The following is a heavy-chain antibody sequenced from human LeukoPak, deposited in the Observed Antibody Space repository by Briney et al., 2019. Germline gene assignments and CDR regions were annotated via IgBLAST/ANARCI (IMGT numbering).Heavy chain of an antibody. Sequence: SETLSLTCTVSGGSISSYYWSWIRQPPGKGLEWIGYIYYSGSTNYNPSLKSRVTISVDTSKNQFSLKLSSVTAADTAVYYCARSGGVWYFDYWGQGTLVTVSS. V-gene: IGHV4-59*01. CDR1: GGSISSYY. D-gene: IGHD3-16*01. J-gene: IGHJ4*02. CDR2: IYYSGST. CDR3: ARSGGVWYFDY.